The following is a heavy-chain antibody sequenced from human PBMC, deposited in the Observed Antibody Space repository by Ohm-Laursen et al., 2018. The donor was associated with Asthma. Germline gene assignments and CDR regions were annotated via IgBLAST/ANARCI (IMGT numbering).Heavy chain of an antibody. CDR1: GFTFSNYW. CDR2: ISSNAGDT. Sequence: SLRLSCAASGFTFSNYWMHWVRQAPGKGLVWVSHISSNAGDTNYADSVRGRFTTSRDNAKDSLSLQMNSLRVEDTAVYYCAAWGSENFWGQGTLVTVS. J-gene: IGHJ4*02. V-gene: IGHV3-74*01. CDR3: AAWGSENF. D-gene: IGHD7-27*01.